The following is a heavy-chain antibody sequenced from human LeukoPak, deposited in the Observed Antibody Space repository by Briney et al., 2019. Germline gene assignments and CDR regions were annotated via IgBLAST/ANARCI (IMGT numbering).Heavy chain of an antibody. J-gene: IGHJ5*02. Sequence: GGSLRLSCAASGFTFSSYSMNWVRQAPGKGLEWVSSISSSSSYIYYADSVKGRFTISRDNAKNSLYLQMNSLRAEDTAVYYCAKAPTVTKPRWFDPWGQGTLVTVSS. CDR1: GFTFSSYS. V-gene: IGHV3-21*04. CDR2: ISSSSSYI. D-gene: IGHD4-17*01. CDR3: AKAPTVTKPRWFDP.